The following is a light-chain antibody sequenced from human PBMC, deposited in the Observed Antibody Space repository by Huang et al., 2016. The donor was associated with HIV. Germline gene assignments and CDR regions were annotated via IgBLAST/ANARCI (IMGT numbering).Light chain of an antibody. J-gene: IGKJ2*01. CDR2: KAS. Sequence: IQLTQSPSTLSESVGDRVTITCRASQSISSWLAWYQQKPGKAPKLLIYKASSVESGVPSRFSGSGSGTEFTLTISSLQPDDFATYYCQQYNSYSYTFGQGTKLEIK. CDR1: QSISSW. CDR3: QQYNSYSYT. V-gene: IGKV1-5*03.